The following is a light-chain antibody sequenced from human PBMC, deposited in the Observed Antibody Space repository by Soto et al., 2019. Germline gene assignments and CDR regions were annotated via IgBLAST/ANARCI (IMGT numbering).Light chain of an antibody. CDR3: SSYAGSSYV. J-gene: IGLJ1*01. Sequence: QSVLTQPASVSGSPGQSITISCTGTSSDVGGYDYVSWYQQLPGKAPKLLIYDVNNRPSGVSHRFSGSKSGNTASLTISGLQAEDGADYYCSSYAGSSYVFGTGTKVTVL. CDR1: SSDVGGYDY. V-gene: IGLV2-14*01. CDR2: DVN.